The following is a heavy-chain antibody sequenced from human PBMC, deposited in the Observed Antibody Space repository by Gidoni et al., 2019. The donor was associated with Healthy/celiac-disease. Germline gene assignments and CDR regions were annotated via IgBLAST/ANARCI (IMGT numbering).Heavy chain of an antibody. CDR2: IYPGDSDT. V-gene: IGHV5-51*01. J-gene: IGHJ4*02. D-gene: IGHD3-10*01. CDR1: GYSFTSYW. Sequence: EVQLLQSGEEVKKPGESLKISCKGAGYSFTSYWIGWVRQMPGKGLEWMGIIYPGDSDTRYSPSFQGQVTISADKSISTAYLQWSSLKASDTAMYYCARHWRGGRPSNCFDYWGQGTLVTVSS. CDR3: ARHWRGGRPSNCFDY.